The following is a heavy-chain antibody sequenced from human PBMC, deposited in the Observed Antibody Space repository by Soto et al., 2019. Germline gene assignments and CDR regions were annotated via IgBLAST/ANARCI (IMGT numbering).Heavy chain of an antibody. J-gene: IGHJ6*02. Sequence: QVQLVQSGAEVKKPGASVKVSCKASGYTFTSYYMHWVRQAPGQGLEWMVIINPSGGSTSYAQKSQGRVTMTRETSASTVYLEVSSLRSEDTAVYYCARDHPRDGYNRLATYWYGMAVWGQGTTVTVSS. D-gene: IGHD3-16*01. CDR1: GYTFTSYY. CDR2: INPSGGST. CDR3: ARDHPRDGYNRLATYWYGMAV. V-gene: IGHV1-46*01.